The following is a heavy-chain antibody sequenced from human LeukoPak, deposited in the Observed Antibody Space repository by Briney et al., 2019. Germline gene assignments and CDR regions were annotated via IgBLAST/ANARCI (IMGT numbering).Heavy chain of an antibody. CDR1: EFTFSSYA. Sequence: GGSLRLSCAASEFTFSSYAMSWVRQAPGKGLEWVSGISGSSSNTYYTDSVKGRFTISRDNPKNTLYLQMNSLITEDTAVYYCTRGAMIPQYSQHWGQGTLVTVSS. CDR3: TRGAMIPQYSQH. J-gene: IGHJ1*01. CDR2: ISGSSSNT. D-gene: IGHD5-12*01. V-gene: IGHV3-23*01.